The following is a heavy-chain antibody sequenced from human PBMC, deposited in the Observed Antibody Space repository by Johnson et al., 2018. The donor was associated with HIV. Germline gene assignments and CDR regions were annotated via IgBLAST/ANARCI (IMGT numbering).Heavy chain of an antibody. V-gene: IGHV3-30-3*01. Sequence: QVQLVESGGGVVQPGRSLRLSCAASGFTFSSYALLCASQAPGTGLEWLSVISSDGSNNYYADSVKGRFTISRDNSTNTLYRQMNSLRAEATAVYYCASLVLGYIRGDAFDIWGPGTMVTVYS. J-gene: IGHJ3*02. CDR3: ASLVLGYIRGDAFDI. CDR2: ISSDGSNN. CDR1: GFTFSSYA. D-gene: IGHD3-10*02.